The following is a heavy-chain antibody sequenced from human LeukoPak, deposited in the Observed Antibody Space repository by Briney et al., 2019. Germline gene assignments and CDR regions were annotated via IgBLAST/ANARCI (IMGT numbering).Heavy chain of an antibody. CDR1: GGTFSSYA. J-gene: IGHJ6*03. CDR2: IIPIFGTA. D-gene: IGHD3-10*01. Sequence: SVKVSCKASGGTFSSYAISWVRQAPGQGLEWMGGIIPIFGTANYAQKFQGRVTITADKSTSTAYMELSSLRSEDTAVYYCARDRRDRGVPYMDVWGKGTTVTVSS. CDR3: ARDRRDRGVPYMDV. V-gene: IGHV1-69*06.